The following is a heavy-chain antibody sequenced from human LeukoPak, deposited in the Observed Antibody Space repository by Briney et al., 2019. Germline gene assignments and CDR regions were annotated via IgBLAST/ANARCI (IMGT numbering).Heavy chain of an antibody. D-gene: IGHD3-3*01. CDR1: GFTFSSYA. Sequence: GGSLRLSCAASGFTFSSYAMSWVRQAPGKGLEWVSGISASGANTFYADSVKGRFTISRDNSKNTLFLQMNSLRAEDTAVYYCAKKKETYYDFWSGYCGDYWGQGTLVTVSS. V-gene: IGHV3-23*01. CDR2: ISASGANT. CDR3: AKKKETYYDFWSGYCGDY. J-gene: IGHJ4*02.